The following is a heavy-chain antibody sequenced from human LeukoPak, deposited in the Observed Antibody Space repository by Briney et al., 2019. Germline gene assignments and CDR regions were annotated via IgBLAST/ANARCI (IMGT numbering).Heavy chain of an antibody. D-gene: IGHD2-15*01. Sequence: SETLSLTCTVSGGSISSYYWSWIRQPPGKGLEWIGYIYYSGSTNYNPSLKSRVTISVDTSKNQFSLKLSSVTAADTAVYYCASRYCSGGSCYSWYFDYWGQGTLVTVSS. J-gene: IGHJ4*02. CDR3: ASRYCSGGSCYSWYFDY. CDR1: GGSISSYY. CDR2: IYYSGST. V-gene: IGHV4-59*12.